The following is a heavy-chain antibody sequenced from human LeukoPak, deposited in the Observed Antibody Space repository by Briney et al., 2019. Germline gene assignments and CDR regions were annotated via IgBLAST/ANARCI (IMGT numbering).Heavy chain of an antibody. D-gene: IGHD3-22*01. J-gene: IGHJ6*03. CDR3: ARDPYYDRTYYYYMDV. V-gene: IGHV4-39*07. CDR2: IYYSGSA. CDR1: GASISSSSYY. Sequence: PSETLSLTCTVSGASISSSSYYWGWIRQPPGKGLEWIGSIYYSGSAYYNPSLKSRVTISVDTSKNQFSLKLSSVTAADTAIYYCARDPYYDRTYYYYMDVWGKGTTVTVSS.